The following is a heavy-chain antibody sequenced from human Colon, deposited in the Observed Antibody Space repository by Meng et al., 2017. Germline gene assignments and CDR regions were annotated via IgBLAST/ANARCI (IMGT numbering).Heavy chain of an antibody. CDR2: IIPIFGTA. CDR3: ARQGSGSPGGYSYGMDV. CDR1: GGTFSSYA. V-gene: IGHV1-69*05. D-gene: IGHD3-10*01. J-gene: IGHJ6*01. Sequence: SVKVSCKASGGTFSSYAISWVRQAPGQGLEWMGGIIPIFGTANYAQKFQGRVTITTDESTSTAYMELSSLRSEDTAVYYCARQGSGSPGGYSYGMDVWGQGTRVTVSS.